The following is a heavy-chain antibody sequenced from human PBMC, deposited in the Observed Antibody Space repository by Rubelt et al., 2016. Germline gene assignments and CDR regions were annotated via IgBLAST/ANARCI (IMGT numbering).Heavy chain of an antibody. J-gene: IGHJ6*02. CDR3: ARDRDFWSGHTYYYYYYGMDV. CDR1: G. V-gene: IGHV3-30*19. Sequence: GMHWVRQAPGKGLEWVAVISYDGSNKYYADSVKGRFTISRDNSKNTLYLQMNSLRAEDTAVYYCARDRDFWSGHTYYYYYYGMDVWGQGTTVTVSS. D-gene: IGHD3-3*01. CDR2: ISYDGSNK.